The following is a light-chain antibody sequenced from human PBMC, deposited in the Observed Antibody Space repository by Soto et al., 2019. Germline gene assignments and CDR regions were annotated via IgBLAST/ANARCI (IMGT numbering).Light chain of an antibody. V-gene: IGKV3-20*01. Sequence: EIVLTQSPVTLSLSPGERATLSCRASQSVSSSYLAWYQQKPGQAPRLLIFGASSRATGIPDRFSGSGSGTDFTLTISRLEPEDFAVYYCQQYGTSSYTFGQGTNLEIK. J-gene: IGKJ2*01. CDR3: QQYGTSSYT. CDR2: GAS. CDR1: QSVSSSY.